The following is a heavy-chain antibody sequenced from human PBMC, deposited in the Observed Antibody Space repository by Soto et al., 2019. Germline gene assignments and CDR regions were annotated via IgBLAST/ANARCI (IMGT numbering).Heavy chain of an antibody. CDR3: ARHFYGSGSPRGYYYYYMAV. CDR1: GGSISSYY. J-gene: IGHJ6*03. Sequence: QVQLQESGPGLVKPSETLSLTCTVSGGSISSYYWSWIRQPPGKGLEWIGYIYYSGSTNYNPSLKSRVTISVDTSKNQCSRQLGSVTAAATAVYYCARHFYGSGSPRGYYYYYMAVWCKGTTVTVSS. D-gene: IGHD3-10*01. CDR2: IYYSGST. V-gene: IGHV4-59*08.